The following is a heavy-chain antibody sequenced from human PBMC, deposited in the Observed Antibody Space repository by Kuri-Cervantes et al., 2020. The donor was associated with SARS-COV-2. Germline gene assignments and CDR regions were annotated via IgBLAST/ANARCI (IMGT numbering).Heavy chain of an antibody. CDR1: GYTFTDYY. CDR2: INPNSGGT. V-gene: IGHV1-2*06. CDR3: ARALIAVAGKNYYGMDV. Sequence: ASVNVSCKASGYTFTDYYMHWVRQAPGQGLEWMGRINPNSGGTNYAQKFQGRVTMTRDTSISTAYMELSRLRSDDTAVYYCARALIAVAGKNYYGMDVWGQGTTVTVSS. D-gene: IGHD6-19*01. J-gene: IGHJ6*02.